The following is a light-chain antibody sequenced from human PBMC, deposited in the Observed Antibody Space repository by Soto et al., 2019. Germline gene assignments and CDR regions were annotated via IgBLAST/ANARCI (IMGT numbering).Light chain of an antibody. CDR2: DAS. J-gene: IGKJ5*01. Sequence: EIVLTQSPATLSLSPGERVTLSCRASQSFSSYLAWYQQKPGQAPRLLIYDASKRATGITARFSGRGSGTEFTLTISSLEPEDFAFYYCQQRSNWPPVITFGQGTRLEIK. CDR1: QSFSSY. V-gene: IGKV3-11*01. CDR3: QQRSNWPPVIT.